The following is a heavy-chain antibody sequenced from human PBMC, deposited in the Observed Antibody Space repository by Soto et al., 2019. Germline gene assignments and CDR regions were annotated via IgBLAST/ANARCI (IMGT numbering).Heavy chain of an antibody. V-gene: IGHV4-59*08. J-gene: IGHJ4*02. CDR1: GGSISSYY. D-gene: IGHD4-17*01. CDR2: ISYSGST. Sequence: QVQLQESGPGLVKPSETLSLTCTVSGGSISSYYWSWIRQPPGKGLEWIGYISYSGSTNYNPSLRSRVTISVDTSKNQFSRKLSSVTAADTAVYYWARGLEPEPYYFDYWGQGTLVTVSS. CDR3: ARGLEPEPYYFDY.